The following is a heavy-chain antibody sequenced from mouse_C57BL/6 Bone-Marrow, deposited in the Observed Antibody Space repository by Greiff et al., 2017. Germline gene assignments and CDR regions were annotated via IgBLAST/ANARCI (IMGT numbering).Heavy chain of an antibody. D-gene: IGHD4-1*01. CDR1: GYTFTSYW. CDR2: IYPGSGST. V-gene: IGHV1-55*01. CDR3: ARGGLPNWDWGYFDY. Sequence: VQLQQPGAELVKPGASVKMSCKASGYTFTSYWITWVKQRPGQGLEWIGDIYPGSGSTNYNEKFKSKATLTVDTSSSTAYMQLSSLTSEDSAVYYCARGGLPNWDWGYFDYWGQGTTLTVSS. J-gene: IGHJ2*01.